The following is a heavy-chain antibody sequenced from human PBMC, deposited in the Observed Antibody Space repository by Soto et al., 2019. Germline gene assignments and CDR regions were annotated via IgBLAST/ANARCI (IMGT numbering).Heavy chain of an antibody. CDR3: AKHSNEGAAGGMDG. D-gene: IGHD6-13*01. V-gene: IGHV3-23*01. Sequence: EVQLLESGGGLVQPGGSLRLSCGTSGFKFDNYAMSWVRQAPGKGLEWVSVISGRGRNIYHADSVKGRFTISRDNSKNTLYLQMTRLRAEDTAVYYCAKHSNEGAAGGMDGWGQGTTVTVS. CDR1: GFKFDNYA. J-gene: IGHJ6*02. CDR2: ISGRGRNI.